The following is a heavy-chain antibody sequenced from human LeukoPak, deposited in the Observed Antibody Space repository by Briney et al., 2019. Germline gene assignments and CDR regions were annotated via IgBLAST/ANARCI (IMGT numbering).Heavy chain of an antibody. CDR3: AKIIELGPLPEY. CDR1: GFTFSSYA. CDR2: ISGSGGST. Sequence: GGTLRLSCAASGFTFSSYAMSWVRQAPGKGLEWVSAISGSGGSTYYADSVKGRFTISRDNSKNTLYLQMNSLRAEDTAVYYCAKIIELGPLPEYWGQGTLVTVSS. D-gene: IGHD6-13*01. J-gene: IGHJ4*02. V-gene: IGHV3-23*01.